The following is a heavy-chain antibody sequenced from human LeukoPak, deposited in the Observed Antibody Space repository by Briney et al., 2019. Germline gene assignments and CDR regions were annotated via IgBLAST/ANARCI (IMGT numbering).Heavy chain of an antibody. V-gene: IGHV3-48*04. D-gene: IGHD3-3*01. CDR2: MSMSGSTT. CDR3: AKERDFWNGPDH. CDR1: GFTFTTYG. J-gene: IGHJ4*02. Sequence: PGGSLRLSCSASGFTFTTYGMNWVRQAPGKGLEWVAIMSMSGSTTYYADSVKGRFTISGDNARNSLYLQMNSLRVEDTAIYYCAKERDFWNGPDHWGQGALVTVSS.